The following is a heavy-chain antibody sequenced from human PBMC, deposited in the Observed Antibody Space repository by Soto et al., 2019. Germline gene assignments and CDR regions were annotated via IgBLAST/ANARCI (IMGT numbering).Heavy chain of an antibody. V-gene: IGHV1-2*04. Sequence: ASVKVSCKASGYTFTGYYMHWVRQAPGQGLEWMGWINPNSGGTNYAQKFQGWVTMTRDTSISTAYMELSRLRSDDTAVYYFARDSGYYYGSGSTFLNYYYYGMDVWGQGTTVTVSS. J-gene: IGHJ6*02. CDR2: INPNSGGT. CDR1: GYTFTGYY. CDR3: ARDSGYYYGSGSTFLNYYYYGMDV. D-gene: IGHD3-10*01.